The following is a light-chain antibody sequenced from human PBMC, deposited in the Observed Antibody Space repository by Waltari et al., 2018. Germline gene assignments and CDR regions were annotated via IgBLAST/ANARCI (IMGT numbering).Light chain of an antibody. Sequence: IQVIQSPSTLSASVGHTVTISCRASQRINIWLAWYQQKPGQAPKLLIKKASTLEDGVPSRFSGSGSGTEFTLTIKSLQPDDFGTYFCQQFDTDVTFGQGTKVEI. V-gene: IGKV1-5*01. CDR1: QRINIW. CDR3: QQFDTDVT. CDR2: KAS. J-gene: IGKJ2*01.